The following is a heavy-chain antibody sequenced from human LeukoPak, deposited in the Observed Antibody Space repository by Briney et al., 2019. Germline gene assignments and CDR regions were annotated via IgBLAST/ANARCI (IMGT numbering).Heavy chain of an antibody. CDR2: IYHSGST. CDR3: ARKGYSDYEGYFQH. Sequence: PSETLSLTCVVSGGSISSSYWWSWVRQPPGRGLGGFGEIYHSGSTNYNPSLKSRVSISVDNSRNQFSLRLSSVTAADTAVYYCARKGYSDYEGYFQHWGQGTLVTVSS. D-gene: IGHD4-11*01. CDR1: GGSISSSYW. J-gene: IGHJ1*01. V-gene: IGHV4-4*02.